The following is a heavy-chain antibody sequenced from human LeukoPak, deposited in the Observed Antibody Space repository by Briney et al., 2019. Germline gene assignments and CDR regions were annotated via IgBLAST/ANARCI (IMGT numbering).Heavy chain of an antibody. Sequence: ASVKVSCKASGYTFTSYDINWVRQATGQGLEWMGWMNPNSGNTGYAQKFQGRVTMTRNTSISTAYMELSSLRSDDTAVYYCARDQNNWNYRSSDYWGQGTLVTVSS. CDR1: GYTFTSYD. CDR3: ARDQNNWNYRSSDY. J-gene: IGHJ4*02. D-gene: IGHD1-7*01. V-gene: IGHV1-8*01. CDR2: MNPNSGNT.